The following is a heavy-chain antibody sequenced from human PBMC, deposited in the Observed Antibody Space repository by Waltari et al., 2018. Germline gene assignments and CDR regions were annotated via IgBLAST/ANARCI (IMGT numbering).Heavy chain of an antibody. V-gene: IGHV3-48*04. J-gene: IGHJ4*02. Sequence: EVQLVESGGGLVQPGGSLRLSCAASGFTFSSYSMNWVRQAPGKGLEWVSYISSSSSTIYYADSVKGRFTSARDNAKNSLYLQMNSLRAEDTAVYYCARATLKRTVTTLRGFDYWGQGTLVTVSS. CDR2: ISSSSSTI. CDR3: ARATLKRTVTTLRGFDY. CDR1: GFTFSSYS. D-gene: IGHD4-17*01.